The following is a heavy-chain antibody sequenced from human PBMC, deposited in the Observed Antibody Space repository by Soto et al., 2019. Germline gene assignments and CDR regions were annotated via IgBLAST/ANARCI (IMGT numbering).Heavy chain of an antibody. Sequence: GASVKVSCKASGGTFSSYAISWVRQAPGQGLEWMGGIIPIFGTANYAQKFQGRVTITADESTSTAYMELSSLRSEDTAVYYCAARDYYDSSGYYYYYYGMDVWSQGTTVTVSS. CDR3: AARDYYDSSGYYYYYYGMDV. V-gene: IGHV1-69*13. D-gene: IGHD3-22*01. CDR1: GGTFSSYA. J-gene: IGHJ6*02. CDR2: IIPIFGTA.